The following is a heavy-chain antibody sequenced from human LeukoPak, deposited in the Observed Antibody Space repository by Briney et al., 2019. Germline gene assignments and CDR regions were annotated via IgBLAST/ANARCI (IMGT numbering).Heavy chain of an antibody. Sequence: GGSLRLSCAASGFTFSTYTMNWVRQAPGKGLEWVSTVSDSSDVHYSDSVKGRFTISRDNARNSLYPQMNSLRDEDTAVYYCARDGLHTGHFDYWGQGTLVTVSS. J-gene: IGHJ4*02. CDR3: ARDGLHTGHFDY. CDR1: GFTFSTYT. CDR2: VSDSSDV. V-gene: IGHV3-48*02. D-gene: IGHD2-21*01.